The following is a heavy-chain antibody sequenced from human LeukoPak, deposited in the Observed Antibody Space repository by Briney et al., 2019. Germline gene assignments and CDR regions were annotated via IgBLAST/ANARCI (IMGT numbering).Heavy chain of an antibody. J-gene: IGHJ4*02. CDR1: GYTFTSYY. Sequence: SVKVSCKASGYTFTSYYMHWVRQAPGQGLEWMGGIIPIFGTANYAQKFQGRVTITADESTSTAYMELSSLRSEDTAVYYCAREMYGYCSSTSCYSGGVYWGQGTLVTVSS. CDR2: IIPIFGTA. CDR3: AREMYGYCSSTSCYSGGVY. D-gene: IGHD2-2*01. V-gene: IGHV1-69*13.